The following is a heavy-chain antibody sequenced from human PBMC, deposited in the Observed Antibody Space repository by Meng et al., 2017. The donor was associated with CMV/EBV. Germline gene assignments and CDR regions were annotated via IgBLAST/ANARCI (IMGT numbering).Heavy chain of an antibody. CDR1: SISSGGYY. CDR2: IYYSGST. V-gene: IGHV4-31*02. D-gene: IGHD3-3*01. CDR3: ASGPYYDFWSGYYTFDY. J-gene: IGHJ4*02. Sequence: SISSGGYYWSWIRQHPGKGLEWIGYIYYSGSTYYNPSLKSRVTISVDTSKNQFSLKLSSVTAADTAVYYCASGPYYDFWSGYYTFDYWGQGTPVTVSS.